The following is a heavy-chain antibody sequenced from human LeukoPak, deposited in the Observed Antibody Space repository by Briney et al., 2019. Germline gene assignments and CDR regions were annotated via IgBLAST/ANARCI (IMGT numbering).Heavy chain of an antibody. CDR2: IIPIFGTA. CDR1: GGTFSSYA. V-gene: IGHV1-69*01. Sequence: GSSVKVSCKASGGTFSSYAISWVRQAPGQGLEWMGGIIPIFGTANYAQKFQGRVTITADESTSTAYMELSSLRSEDTAVYYCASGAFDYYYYGMDVSGQGTTVTVSS. D-gene: IGHD3-3*02. CDR3: ASGAFDYYYYGMDV. J-gene: IGHJ6*02.